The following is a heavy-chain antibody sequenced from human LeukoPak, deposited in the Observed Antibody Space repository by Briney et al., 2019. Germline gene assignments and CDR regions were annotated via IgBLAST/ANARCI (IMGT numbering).Heavy chain of an antibody. CDR1: GFTVSSNY. CDR3: ARDVCSSTSCPFDY. Sequence: GGSLRLSCAASGFTVSSNYMSWVRQAPGKGLEWVSVIYSGGSTYYADSVKGRFAISRDNSKNKLYLQMNSLRAEDTAVYYCARDVCSSTSCPFDYWGQGTLVTVSS. J-gene: IGHJ4*02. V-gene: IGHV3-66*01. D-gene: IGHD2-2*01. CDR2: IYSGGST.